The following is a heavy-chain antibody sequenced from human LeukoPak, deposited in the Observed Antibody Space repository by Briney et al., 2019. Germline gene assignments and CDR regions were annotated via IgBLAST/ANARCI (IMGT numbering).Heavy chain of an antibody. J-gene: IGHJ6*03. D-gene: IGHD2-15*01. CDR1: GFTFSSYG. Sequence: PGGSLRLSCAASGFTFSSYGMHWVRQAPGKGLEWVAVISYDGSNKYYADSVKGRFTISRDNSKNTLYLQMNSLRAEDTAVYYCARDPRAIVVVVAATPQQIYYYYMDVWGKGTTVTVSS. V-gene: IGHV3-30*03. CDR2: ISYDGSNK. CDR3: ARDPRAIVVVVAATPQQIYYYYMDV.